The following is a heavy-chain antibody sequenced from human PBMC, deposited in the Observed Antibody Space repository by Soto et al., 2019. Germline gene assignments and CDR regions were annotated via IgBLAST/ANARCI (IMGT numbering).Heavy chain of an antibody. CDR2: IKSKTDGGTT. V-gene: IGHV3-15*07. Sequence: EVQLVESGGALVKPGGSLRLSCAASGFTFSRAWMHWVRQAPGKGLEWVGLIKSKTDGGTTSYGAPVKGRFTVARDHSRNSLLLQMKSLDPEASAVYYCTTGAVVTTPKLDDYCGQGTLVTVSS. CDR1: GFTFSRAW. D-gene: IGHD5-12*01. CDR3: TTGAVVTTPKLDDY. J-gene: IGHJ4*02.